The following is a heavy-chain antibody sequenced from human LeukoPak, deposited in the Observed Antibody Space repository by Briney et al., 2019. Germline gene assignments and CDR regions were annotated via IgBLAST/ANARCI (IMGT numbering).Heavy chain of an antibody. V-gene: IGHV4-39*01. J-gene: IGHJ4*02. CDR2: IYYSGST. Sequence: SETLSLTCIVSGGSISSSSYYWGWIRQPPGKGLEWIGNIYYSGSTYYNPSLKSRVTISVDTSKNQFSLKLSSVTAADTAVYYCATAVASSSGWYADYWGQGTLVTVSS. CDR1: GGSISSSSYY. D-gene: IGHD6-19*01. CDR3: ATAVASSSGWYADY.